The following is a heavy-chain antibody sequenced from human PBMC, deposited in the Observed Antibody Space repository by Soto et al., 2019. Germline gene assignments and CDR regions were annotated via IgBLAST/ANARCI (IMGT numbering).Heavy chain of an antibody. J-gene: IGHJ4*02. V-gene: IGHV3-21*01. D-gene: IGHD2-2*01. Sequence: PGGSLRLSCAASGFTFSSYSMNWVRQAPGKGLEWVSSISSSSSYIYYADSVKGRFTISRDNAKNSLYLQMNSLRAEDTAVYYCARSWRGYCSSTSCSPFDYWGQGTLVTVSX. CDR2: ISSSSSYI. CDR1: GFTFSSYS. CDR3: ARSWRGYCSSTSCSPFDY.